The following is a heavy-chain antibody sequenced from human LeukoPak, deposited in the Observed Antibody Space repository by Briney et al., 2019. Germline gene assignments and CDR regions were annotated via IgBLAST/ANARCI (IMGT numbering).Heavy chain of an antibody. CDR2: INPNSGGT. D-gene: IGHD3-10*01. CDR1: GYTFTGYY. V-gene: IGHV1-2*02. Sequence: ASVKVSCKASGYTFTGYYMHWVRQAPGRGLEWMGWINPNSGGTNFAQKFQDRLTMTRDTSISTAYMELSRLRSDDTAVYYCARDLVRGVRGPGYWGQGTLVTVSS. CDR3: ARDLVRGVRGPGY. J-gene: IGHJ4*02.